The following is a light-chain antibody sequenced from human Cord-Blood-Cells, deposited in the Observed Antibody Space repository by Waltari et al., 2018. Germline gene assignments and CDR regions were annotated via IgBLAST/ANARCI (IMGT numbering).Light chain of an antibody. CDR3: QQLNSYPFT. V-gene: IGKV1-9*01. CDR2: AAS. Sequence: IQLTQSPSSLSASVGDRVTITCRASQGISSYLAWYQQKPGKAPKLLIYAASTLQSGVPSRFIGSGSGTDFALTISSLHPEDFATYYCQQLNSYPFTFGQGTRLEIK. J-gene: IGKJ5*01. CDR1: QGISSY.